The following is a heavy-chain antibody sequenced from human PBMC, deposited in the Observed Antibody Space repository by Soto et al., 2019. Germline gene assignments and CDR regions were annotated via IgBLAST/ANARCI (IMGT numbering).Heavy chain of an antibody. J-gene: IGHJ4*02. CDR1: GYTFTSYG. CDR3: ARDLYSSGWSPDFDY. D-gene: IGHD6-19*01. CDR2: ISAYNGNT. Sequence: QVQLVQSGAEVKKPGASVKVSCKASGYTFTSYGISWVRQAPGQGLEWMGWISAYNGNTNYAQKLQGRVTMTTDTSTSTSYMELRSLRSDATAVYYCARDLYSSGWSPDFDYWGQGTLVTVSS. V-gene: IGHV1-18*04.